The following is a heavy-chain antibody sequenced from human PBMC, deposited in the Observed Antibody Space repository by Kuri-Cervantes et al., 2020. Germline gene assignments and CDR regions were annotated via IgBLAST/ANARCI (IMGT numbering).Heavy chain of an antibody. V-gene: IGHV4-59*12. CDR3: ARGPLARSSTSCYVY. Sequence: SETLSLTCTVSGGSISSYYWSWIRQPPGKGLEWIGYIYYSGSTNYNPSLKSRVTISVDTSKNQFSLKLSSVTAADTAVYYCARGPLARSSTSCYVYWGQGTLVTVSS. CDR1: GGSISSYY. CDR2: IYYSGST. D-gene: IGHD2-2*01. J-gene: IGHJ4*02.